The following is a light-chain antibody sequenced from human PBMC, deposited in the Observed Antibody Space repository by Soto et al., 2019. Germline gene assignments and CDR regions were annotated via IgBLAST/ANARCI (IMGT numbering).Light chain of an antibody. Sequence: EIVMTQSPATLSVSPGERATLSCRASQSVSSNLARYQQKPGQAPRLLIYGASTTPTGIPARFSGSGSGTEFTLTISSLQSEDFAVYYCQQYNNWPPWTFGQGTKVEIK. J-gene: IGKJ1*01. V-gene: IGKV3-15*01. CDR1: QSVSSN. CDR3: QQYNNWPPWT. CDR2: GAS.